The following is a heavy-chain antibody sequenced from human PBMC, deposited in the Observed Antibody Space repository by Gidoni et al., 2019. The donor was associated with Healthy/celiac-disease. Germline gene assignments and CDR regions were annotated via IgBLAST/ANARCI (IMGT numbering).Heavy chain of an antibody. Sequence: QVQLQQWGAGLLKPSETLSLTCAVYGGSFSGYYWSWIRQPPGKGLEWIGEINHSGSTNYNPSLKSRVTISVDTSKNQFSLKLSSVTAADTAVYYCARVVVRGVIRIRYYFDYWGQGTLVTVSS. J-gene: IGHJ4*02. V-gene: IGHV4-34*01. CDR3: ARVVVRGVIRIRYYFDY. D-gene: IGHD3-10*01. CDR1: GGSFSGYY. CDR2: INHSGST.